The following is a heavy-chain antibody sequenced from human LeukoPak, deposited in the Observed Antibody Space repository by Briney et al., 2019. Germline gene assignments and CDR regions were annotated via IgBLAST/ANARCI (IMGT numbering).Heavy chain of an antibody. J-gene: IGHJ4*02. D-gene: IGHD6-19*01. V-gene: IGHV3-23*01. CDR1: GFAFSSYA. Sequence: PGGSLRLSCAASGFAFSSYAMSWVRQAPGKGLEWVSAISGSGGSTYYADSVKGRFTISRDNSKNTLYLQMNSLRAEDTAVYYCAKDRDSSGWYFDYWGQGTLVTVSS. CDR2: ISGSGGST. CDR3: AKDRDSSGWYFDY.